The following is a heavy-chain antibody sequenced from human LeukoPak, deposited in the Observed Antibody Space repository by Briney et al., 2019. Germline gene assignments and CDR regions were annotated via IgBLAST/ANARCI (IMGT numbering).Heavy chain of an antibody. CDR2: IKSKTDGGTT. Sequence: ETLSLTCAVYGGSFSGYYWSWVRQAPGKGLEWVGRIKSKTDGGTTDYAAPVKGRFIISRDDSKNTLYLQMNSLKTEDTAVYYCTPDDYGDTSWGQGTLVTVSS. CDR1: GGSFSGYY. CDR3: TPDDYGDTS. J-gene: IGHJ5*02. V-gene: IGHV3-15*01. D-gene: IGHD4-17*01.